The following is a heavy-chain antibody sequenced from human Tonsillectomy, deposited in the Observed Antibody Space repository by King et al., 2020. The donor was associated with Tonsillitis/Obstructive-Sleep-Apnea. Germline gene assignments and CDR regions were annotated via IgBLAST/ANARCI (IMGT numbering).Heavy chain of an antibody. J-gene: IGHJ3*01. V-gene: IGHV4-34*01. Sequence: VQLPQWGAGLLTPSETLSLTCTVYGGSFSGYYWSWIRQPPGKGLDWIGEINHSRCTNYNPSLKSRVTISVDTSKNQFSLKLSSVTAADPAWDDVAREPDSVTGAGESWGQGTMGTVAA. CDR3: AREPDSVTGAGES. CDR1: GGSFSGYY. D-gene: IGHD2-21*01. CDR2: INHSRCT.